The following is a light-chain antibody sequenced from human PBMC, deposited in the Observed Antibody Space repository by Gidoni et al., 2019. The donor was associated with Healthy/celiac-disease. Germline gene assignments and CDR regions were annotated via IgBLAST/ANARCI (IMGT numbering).Light chain of an antibody. J-gene: IGKJ4*01. CDR3: QQRSNWQGLT. CDR2: DAS. Sequence: EIVLTQSPGTLSLSPGERATLSCRASQSISSYLAWYQQKPGQAPRLLIYDASNRATGIPARFSGSGSGTDFTLTISSLEPEDFAVYYCQQRSNWQGLTFXGXTKVEIK. V-gene: IGKV3-11*01. CDR1: QSISSY.